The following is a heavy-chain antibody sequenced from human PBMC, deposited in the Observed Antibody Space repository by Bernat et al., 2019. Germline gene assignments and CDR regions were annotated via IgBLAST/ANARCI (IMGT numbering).Heavy chain of an antibody. D-gene: IGHD1-1*01. V-gene: IGHV4-39*01. Sequence: QLQLQESGPGLVKPSETLSLTCTVSGGSMSSSSFYWGWIRQPPGKGLEWIGNIYYSGSTSYNPSLKSRVTISVDTSKNQFSLKLSSVTAADTAVYYCARQASGTSGYWGWGQGTLVTVSS. J-gene: IGHJ4*02. CDR3: ARQASGTSGYWG. CDR2: IYYSGST. CDR1: GGSMSSSSFY.